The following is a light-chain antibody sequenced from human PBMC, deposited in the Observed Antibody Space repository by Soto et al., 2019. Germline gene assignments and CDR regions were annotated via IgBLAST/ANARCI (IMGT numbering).Light chain of an antibody. CDR1: QSVSSSY. CDR3: QQYGSSPTWT. Sequence: IGLTQSPGTLSLYPGERATLYCRASQSVSSSYLAWYQQKPGQAPRLLIYGASSRATGIPDRFSGSGSGTDFTLSISRLGPEDFAVYYCQQYGSSPTWTFGQGTKVDIK. V-gene: IGKV3-20*01. J-gene: IGKJ1*01. CDR2: GAS.